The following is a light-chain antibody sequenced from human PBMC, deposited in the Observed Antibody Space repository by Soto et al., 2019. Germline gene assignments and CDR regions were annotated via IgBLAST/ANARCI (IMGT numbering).Light chain of an antibody. V-gene: IGKV3-20*01. J-gene: IGKJ1*01. CDR1: QSVSSNY. CDR2: GAS. CDR3: QQYGSSPPWT. Sequence: DSVLTQSPGTLSLSPGERATLSCRASQSVSSNYLAWYQQEPGQAPRLLIYGASHRATGIPDRFSGSGSGTDFTLTISRLEPEDFAVYYCQQYGSSPPWTFGQGTKVDIK.